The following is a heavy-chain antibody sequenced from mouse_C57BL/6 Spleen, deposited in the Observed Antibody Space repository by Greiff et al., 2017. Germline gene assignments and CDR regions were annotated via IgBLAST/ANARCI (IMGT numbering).Heavy chain of an antibody. Sequence: VQLKESGGGLVKPGGSLKLSCAASGFTFSSYAMSWVRQTPEKRLEWVATISDGGSYTYYPDNVKGRFTISRDNAKNNLYLQMSHLKSEDTAMXYCARETRDAMDYWGQGTSVTVSA. CDR3: ARETRDAMDY. CDR1: GFTFSSYA. J-gene: IGHJ4*01. CDR2: ISDGGSYT. V-gene: IGHV5-4*01.